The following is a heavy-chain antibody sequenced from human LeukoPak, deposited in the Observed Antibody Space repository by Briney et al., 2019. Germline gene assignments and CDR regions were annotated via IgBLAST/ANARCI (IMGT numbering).Heavy chain of an antibody. D-gene: IGHD3-22*01. CDR3: ARATDQYYYDSSGYYYYYYYMDV. J-gene: IGHJ6*03. CDR1: GFTFSSYS. Sequence: GGSLRLSCAASGFTFSSYSMNWVRQAPGKGLEWVSSISSSGNYIYYADSMKGRFTISRDNAKNSLYLQMNSLRAEDTAVYYCARATDQYYYDSSGYYYYYYYMDVWGKGTTVTISS. CDR2: ISSSGNYI. V-gene: IGHV3-21*01.